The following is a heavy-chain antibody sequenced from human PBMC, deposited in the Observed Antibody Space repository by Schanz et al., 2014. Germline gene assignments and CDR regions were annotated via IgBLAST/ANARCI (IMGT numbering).Heavy chain of an antibody. CDR1: GFSFTTYA. J-gene: IGHJ6*03. Sequence: EVQLLESGGGLVQPGGSLRLSCASSGFSFTTYAMSWVRQAPGKGLEWVSAISGSGGSTYYADSVKGRFTISGDSSKSTVYLQMNSLRADDTAVYYCAKGPYYYYYMDVWGNGTTVTVSS. CDR2: ISGSGGST. CDR3: AKGPYYYYYMDV. V-gene: IGHV3-23*01.